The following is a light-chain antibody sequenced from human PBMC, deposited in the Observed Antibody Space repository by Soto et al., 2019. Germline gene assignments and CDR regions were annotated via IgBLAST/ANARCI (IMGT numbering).Light chain of an antibody. V-gene: IGKV1-8*01. CDR3: QQYYNYPIT. J-gene: IGKJ4*01. CDR2: AAS. CDR1: QGISSY. Sequence: AIRMTQSPSSLSASTGDRVTITCRASQGISSYLAWYQQKPGKAPKLLIYAASTLQSGVPSRFSGSGSGTDFTLTISCLQSEDFATYYCQQYYNYPITFGGGTKVEIK.